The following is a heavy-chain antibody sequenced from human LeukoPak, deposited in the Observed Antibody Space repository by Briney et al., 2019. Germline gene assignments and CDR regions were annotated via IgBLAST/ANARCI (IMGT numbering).Heavy chain of an antibody. D-gene: IGHD2-2*01. J-gene: IGHJ6*02. Sequence: PGGSLRLSCAASGFTLTTYAMTWVRQAPGKGLEWVSTISASGSSTYYVGSVKGRFTISRANSKNTLYLQMNSLRAEDTAVYYCAKSTSPLYYYYGMDVWGQGTTVTVSS. CDR3: AKSTSPLYYYYGMDV. V-gene: IGHV3-23*01. CDR2: ISASGSST. CDR1: GFTLTTYA.